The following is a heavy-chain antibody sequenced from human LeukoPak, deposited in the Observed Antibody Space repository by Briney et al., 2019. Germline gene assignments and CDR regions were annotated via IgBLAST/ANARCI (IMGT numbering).Heavy chain of an antibody. J-gene: IGHJ5*02. V-gene: IGHV3-66*02. CDR1: GFTVSSNY. D-gene: IGHD3-3*01. Sequence: GGSLRLSRAASGFTVSSNYMSWVRQAPGKGLEWVSVIYSGGSTYYADSVKCRFTISRDNSKNTLYLQMNSRRAEDTAVYYCARGGSIFGVDLRLDPWGQGTRVTVSS. CDR3: ARGGSIFGVDLRLDP. CDR2: IYSGGST.